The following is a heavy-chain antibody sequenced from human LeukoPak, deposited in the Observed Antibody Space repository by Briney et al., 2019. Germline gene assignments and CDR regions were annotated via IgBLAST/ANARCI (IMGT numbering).Heavy chain of an antibody. Sequence: SETLSLTCTVSGDSISSYYWSWIRQPAGKGLEWIGRFYTSGSTNYNPSLKSRATMSVDKSKNQFSLKLSSVTAADTAVYYCARDSAAGPAGLWGQGTLVTVSS. J-gene: IGHJ4*02. CDR3: ARDSAAGPAGL. CDR2: FYTSGST. D-gene: IGHD6-13*01. V-gene: IGHV4-4*07. CDR1: GDSISSYY.